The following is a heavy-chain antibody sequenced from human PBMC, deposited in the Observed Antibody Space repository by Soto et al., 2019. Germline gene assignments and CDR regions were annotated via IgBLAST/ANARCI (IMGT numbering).Heavy chain of an antibody. D-gene: IGHD2-8*01. V-gene: IGHV1-69*01. J-gene: IGHJ6*02. CDR1: GGTFSSYV. CDR3: ATPLAYAMRGWDGLDV. CDR2: IISIFDTT. Sequence: QVQLVQSGAEVKKPGSSVKVSCKASGGTFSSYVIGWVRQAPGQGLEWMGVIISIFDTTHYAQRFQGRVTITADESPSTAYMELSSLRSEDTAVYYCATPLAYAMRGWDGLDVWCQGTTVTVSS.